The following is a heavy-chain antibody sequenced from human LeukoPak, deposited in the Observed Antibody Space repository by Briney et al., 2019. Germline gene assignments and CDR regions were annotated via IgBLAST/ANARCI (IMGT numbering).Heavy chain of an antibody. Sequence: GASVKVSCKASGGTFRNYALSWVRQGPGKGLEWMGGTTPIFGSAEYAQNFQGSVTVTTDESTSTAYMEMSSLRSDDTAVYYCAGALFHFDSSGYDMDGYDIWGQGTMVTVSS. V-gene: IGHV1-69*05. CDR3: AGALFHFDSSGYDMDGYDI. CDR2: TTPIFGSA. D-gene: IGHD3-22*01. J-gene: IGHJ3*02. CDR1: GGTFRNYA.